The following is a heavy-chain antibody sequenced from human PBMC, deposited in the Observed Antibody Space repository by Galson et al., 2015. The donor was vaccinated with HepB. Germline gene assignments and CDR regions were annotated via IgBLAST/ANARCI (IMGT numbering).Heavy chain of an antibody. Sequence: SVKVSCKASGGTFSRSAIGWVRQAPGQGLEWMGGIISSFGTSSNAQKFQGRLTITADESTSIAYMELSSLTSEDTAVYYCATYSGYNYAWFYWGQGTLVTVSS. CDR2: IISSFGTS. CDR3: ATYSGYNYAWFY. J-gene: IGHJ4*02. D-gene: IGHD5-18*01. V-gene: IGHV1-69*13. CDR1: GGTFSRSA.